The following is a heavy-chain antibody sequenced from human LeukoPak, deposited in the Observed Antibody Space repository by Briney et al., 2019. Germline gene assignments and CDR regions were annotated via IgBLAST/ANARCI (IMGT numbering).Heavy chain of an antibody. D-gene: IGHD6-6*01. CDR3: ATDRIAADGYGMDV. V-gene: IGHV1-24*01. Sequence: ASVKVSCKVSGYTLTELSMHWVRQAPAKGLEWMGGFDPEDGETIYAQKFQGGVTMSEDTSTDTAYMEVSSLRSEDTAVYYCATDRIAADGYGMDVWGQGTAVTVSS. CDR1: GYTLTELS. J-gene: IGHJ6*02. CDR2: FDPEDGET.